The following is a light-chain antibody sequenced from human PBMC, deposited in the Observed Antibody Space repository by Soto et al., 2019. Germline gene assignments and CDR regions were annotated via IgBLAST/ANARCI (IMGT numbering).Light chain of an antibody. J-gene: IGKJ2*01. CDR3: QQYNNWPPYT. Sequence: EIVMTQSPATLSVSPGERATLSCRASQSVSSNLAWYQQKPGQAPRLLIYGASTRATGIPDRFSGSGSGTEFTLTISSLQSEDFAVYYCQQYNNWPPYTFGQGTKVEIK. V-gene: IGKV3-15*01. CDR2: GAS. CDR1: QSVSSN.